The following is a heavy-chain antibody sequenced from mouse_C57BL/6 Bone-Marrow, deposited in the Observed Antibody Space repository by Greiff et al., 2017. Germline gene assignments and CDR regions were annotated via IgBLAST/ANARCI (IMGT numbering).Heavy chain of an antibody. Sequence: VMLVESGAELVKPGASVKMSCKASGYTFTTYPIEWMKQNHGKSLEWIGNFHPYNDDTKYNEKFKGKATLTVEKSSSTVYLELSRLTYDDSAVYYCARGGNYGGYHFDYWGQGTTLTVSS. CDR3: ARGGNYGGYHFDY. D-gene: IGHD2-1*01. CDR1: GYTFTTYP. J-gene: IGHJ2*01. CDR2: FHPYNDDT. V-gene: IGHV1-47*01.